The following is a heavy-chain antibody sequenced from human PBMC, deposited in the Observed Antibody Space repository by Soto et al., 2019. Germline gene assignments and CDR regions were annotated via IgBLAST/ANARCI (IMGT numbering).Heavy chain of an antibody. CDR3: ARGRWFDP. J-gene: IGHJ5*02. CDR1: GGSFSGYY. V-gene: IGHV4-34*01. CDR2: INHSGST. Sequence: PSETLSLTCAVYGGSFSGYYWSWIRQPPGKGLEWIGEINHSGSTNYNPSLKSRVTISVDTSKNQFSLKLSSVTAADTAVYYCARGRWFDPWGQGTLVTVSS.